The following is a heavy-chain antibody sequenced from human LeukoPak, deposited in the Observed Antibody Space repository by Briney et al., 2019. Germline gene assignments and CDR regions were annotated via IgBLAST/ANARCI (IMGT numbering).Heavy chain of an antibody. D-gene: IGHD5-24*01. V-gene: IGHV3-21*01. CDR3: ARAVGYKGFVDY. CDR1: GFTFSSYE. Sequence: GGSLRLSCAASGFTFSSYEMNWVRQAPGKGLEWVSSISSSSGYIYYADSVMGRFTISRDNAKNSLYLQMNSLRAEDTAVYYCARAVGYKGFVDYWGQGTLVTVSS. J-gene: IGHJ4*02. CDR2: ISSSSGYI.